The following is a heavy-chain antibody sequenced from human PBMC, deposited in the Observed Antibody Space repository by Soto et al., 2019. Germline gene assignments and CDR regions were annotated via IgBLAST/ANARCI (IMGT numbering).Heavy chain of an antibody. J-gene: IGHJ4*02. CDR3: ARGRYGDY. V-gene: IGHV1-18*01. D-gene: IGHD1-1*01. Sequence: QVHLVQSGAEVKKPGASVKVSCKGPGYAFTTYVITWVRQAPGQGLEWMGWISAHNGNTNYAQKLQGRVTVTRDTSTSTAYMELMSLRSDDTAVYYCARGRYGDYWGQGALVTVSS. CDR1: GYAFTTYV. CDR2: ISAHNGNT.